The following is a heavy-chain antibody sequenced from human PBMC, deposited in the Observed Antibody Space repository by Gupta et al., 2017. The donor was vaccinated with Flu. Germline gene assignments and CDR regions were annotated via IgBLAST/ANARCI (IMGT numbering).Heavy chain of an antibody. V-gene: IGHV3-23*01. CDR3: AKSVTGYWYFDL. CDR2: ITGSGSST. J-gene: IGHJ2*01. D-gene: IGHD4-4*01. CDR1: GFTFSSYA. Sequence: EVLLLETGGGLVQPGGSLRLSCSASGFTFSSYAFNWVRQAPGKGLEWFSGITGSGSSTFYADSVKGRFTISRDNSQNTFYLQMNSLRAEDTAVYYCAKSVTGYWYFDLWGRGTLVTVSS.